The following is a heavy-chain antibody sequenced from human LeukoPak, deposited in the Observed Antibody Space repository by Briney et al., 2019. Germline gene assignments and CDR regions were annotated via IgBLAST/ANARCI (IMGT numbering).Heavy chain of an antibody. D-gene: IGHD3-3*01. CDR2: ISGSGGST. V-gene: IGHV3-23*01. CDR3: AKVNQIFGYPF. J-gene: IGHJ3*01. Sequence: PGGSLRLSCAASGFTFSSYAMSWVREAPGRGLEWVSAISGSGGSTYYADSVKGRFTISRDNSKNTLYLQMNSLRAEDTAVYYCAKVNQIFGYPFWGQGTMVTVSS. CDR1: GFTFSSYA.